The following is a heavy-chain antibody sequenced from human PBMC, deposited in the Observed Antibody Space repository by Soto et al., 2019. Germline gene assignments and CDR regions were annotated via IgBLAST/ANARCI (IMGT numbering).Heavy chain of an antibody. CDR3: ARDISAVKSYYFDY. D-gene: IGHD1-26*01. V-gene: IGHV3-30-3*01. J-gene: IGHJ4*02. CDR1: GFTFSSYA. Sequence: PGGSLRLSCAASGFTFSSYAMHWVRQAPGKGPEWVAVISYDGSNKYYADSVKGRFTISRDNSKNTLYLQMNSLRAEDTAVYYCARDISAVKSYYFDYWGQGTLVTVSS. CDR2: ISYDGSNK.